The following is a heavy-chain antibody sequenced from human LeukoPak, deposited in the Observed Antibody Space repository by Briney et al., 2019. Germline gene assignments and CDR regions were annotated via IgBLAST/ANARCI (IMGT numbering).Heavy chain of an antibody. Sequence: GESLKISCKDSGFSFTSYWIGWVRQMPGKGVEWMGIIYPGDSHTRYSPSFQGQVTISADKSISTAYLQWSSLKASDTAMYYCASSNTTMVTFHYWGQGTLVTVSS. CDR1: GFSFTSYW. CDR2: IYPGDSHT. CDR3: ASSNTTMVTFHY. V-gene: IGHV5-51*01. J-gene: IGHJ4*02. D-gene: IGHD5-18*01.